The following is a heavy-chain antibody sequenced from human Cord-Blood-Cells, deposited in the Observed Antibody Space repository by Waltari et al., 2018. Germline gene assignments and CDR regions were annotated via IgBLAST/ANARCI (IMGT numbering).Heavy chain of an antibody. Sequence: QVQLQESGPGLVKPSQTLSLTCTVSGGSISRGSYYCSWIRQPAGKGLEWIGYIYTSGSTNYNPSLKSRVTISVDTSKNQFSLKLSSVTAADTAVYYCARRIAAAGTIYYYGMDVWGQGTTVTVSS. J-gene: IGHJ6*02. CDR2: IYTSGST. V-gene: IGHV4-61*09. D-gene: IGHD6-13*01. CDR1: GGSISRGSYY. CDR3: ARRIAAAGTIYYYGMDV.